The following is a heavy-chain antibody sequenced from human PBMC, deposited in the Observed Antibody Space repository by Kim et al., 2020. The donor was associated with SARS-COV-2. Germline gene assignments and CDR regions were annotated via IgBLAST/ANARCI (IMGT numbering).Heavy chain of an antibody. Sequence: SVKVSCPASGGTFSSYAISWVRQAPGQGLEWMGRIIHILGIANYAQKFQGRVTITADKSTSTAYMELSSLRSEDTAVYYCARELRDTAMAKFGYWGQGTLVTVSS. CDR1: GGTFSSYA. D-gene: IGHD5-18*01. J-gene: IGHJ4*02. CDR3: ARELRDTAMAKFGY. CDR2: IIHILGIA. V-gene: IGHV1-69*04.